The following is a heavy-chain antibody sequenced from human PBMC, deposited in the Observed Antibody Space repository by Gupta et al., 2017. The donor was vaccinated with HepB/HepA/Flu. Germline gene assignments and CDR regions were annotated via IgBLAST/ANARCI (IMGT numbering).Heavy chain of an antibody. CDR3: AKPGYYDSSGPFDY. Sequence: QVQLVESGGGVVQPGRSLRLSCAASGFTFSSYGMHWVRQAPGKGLEWVAVISYDGSNKYYADSVKGRFTISRDNSKNTLYLQMNSLRAEDTAVYYCAKPGYYDSSGPFDYWGQGTLVTVSS. D-gene: IGHD3-22*01. V-gene: IGHV3-30*18. J-gene: IGHJ4*02. CDR2: ISYDGSNK. CDR1: GFTFSSYG.